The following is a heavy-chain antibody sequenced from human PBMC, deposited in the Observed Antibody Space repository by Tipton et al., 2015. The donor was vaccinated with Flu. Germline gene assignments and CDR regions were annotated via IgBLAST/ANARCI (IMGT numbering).Heavy chain of an antibody. J-gene: IGHJ4*02. V-gene: IGHV4-38-2*02. CDR2: IYHSGYT. CDR3: ARQSYDFWSGPGGDY. Sequence: GLVKPSETLSLTCTVSGYSINSGYYWGWIRQPPGKGLEWIGNIYHSGYTYNNPSLKSRVTISVDTSKNQFSLKLSFVTAADTAVYYCARQSYDFWSGPGGDYWGQGTLVTVSS. CDR1: GYSINSGYY. D-gene: IGHD3-3*01.